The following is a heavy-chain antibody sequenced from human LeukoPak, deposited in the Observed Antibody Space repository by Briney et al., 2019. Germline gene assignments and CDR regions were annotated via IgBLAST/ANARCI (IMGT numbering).Heavy chain of an antibody. J-gene: IGHJ4*02. D-gene: IGHD3-22*01. Sequence: SETLSLTCTVSGGSISSSSYYWGWIRQPPGKGLEWIGSIYYSGSTYYNPSLKSRVTISVDTSKNQFSLKLSSVTAADTAVYYCARDLYYYDSSGYPARGQSDYWGQGTLVTVSS. CDR3: ARDLYYYDSSGYPARGQSDY. CDR2: IYYSGST. CDR1: GGSISSSSYY. V-gene: IGHV4-39*07.